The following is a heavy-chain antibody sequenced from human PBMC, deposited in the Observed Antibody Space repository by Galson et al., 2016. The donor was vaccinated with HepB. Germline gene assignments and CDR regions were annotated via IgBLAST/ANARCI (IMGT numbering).Heavy chain of an antibody. J-gene: IGHJ4*02. V-gene: IGHV3-23*01. CDR1: GFIFTNYA. CDR2: IGDRGETF. Sequence: SLRLSCAASGFIFTNYAMSWVRQAPGKGLEWVSTIGDRGETFFYADSVKGRFTISRDNSKDAVFLQMNSLRAEDTAVYYCAKARNYYDNSGYFADWGQGTLVTVSS. CDR3: AKARNYYDNSGYFAD. D-gene: IGHD3-22*01.